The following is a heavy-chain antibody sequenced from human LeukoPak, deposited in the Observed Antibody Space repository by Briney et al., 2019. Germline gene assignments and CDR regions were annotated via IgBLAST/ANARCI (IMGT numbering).Heavy chain of an antibody. CDR3: ARGRMGLFGVVITNYYYYMDV. D-gene: IGHD3-3*01. CDR1: GYTFTSYD. Sequence: ASVKVSCKASGYTFTSYDINWVRQATGQGLKWRGWMNPKSGNTGYAQKFQGRVTMTRNTSISTAYMELSSLRSEDTAVYYCARGRMGLFGVVITNYYYYMDVWGKGTTVTVSS. J-gene: IGHJ6*03. V-gene: IGHV1-8*01. CDR2: MNPKSGNT.